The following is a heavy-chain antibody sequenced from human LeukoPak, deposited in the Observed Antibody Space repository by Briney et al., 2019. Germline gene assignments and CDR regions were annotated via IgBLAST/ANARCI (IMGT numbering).Heavy chain of an antibody. CDR2: INHSGST. CDR3: ARRLAKYYYDSSGRNAFDI. V-gene: IGHV4-34*01. J-gene: IGHJ3*02. D-gene: IGHD3-22*01. Sequence: SETLSLTCAVYGGSFSGYYWSWIRQPPGKGLEWIGEINHSGSTNYNPSLKSRVTISVDTSKNQFSLKLSSATAADTAVYYCARRLAKYYYDSSGRNAFDIWGQGTMVTVSS. CDR1: GGSFSGYY.